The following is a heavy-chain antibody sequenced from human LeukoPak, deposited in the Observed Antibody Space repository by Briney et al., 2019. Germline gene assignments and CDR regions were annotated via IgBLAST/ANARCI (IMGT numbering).Heavy chain of an antibody. Sequence: ASVKVSCKASGYTFTRYDINWVRQATGQGLEWMGWMNPKSGNTGHAQKFQGRVTITRDTSISTVYMELSSLRSEDTALYFCARDRRYCSSTSCGQNWFDPWGQGTLVTVSS. CDR3: ARDRRYCSSTSCGQNWFDP. CDR1: GYTFTRYD. D-gene: IGHD2-2*01. CDR2: MNPKSGNT. J-gene: IGHJ5*02. V-gene: IGHV1-8*03.